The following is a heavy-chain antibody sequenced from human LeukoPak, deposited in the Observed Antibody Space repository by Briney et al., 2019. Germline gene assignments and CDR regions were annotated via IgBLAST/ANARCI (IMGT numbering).Heavy chain of an antibody. Sequence: GGSLRLSCAVSGFTFRTSWMTWVRQAPGRRLERVAIINPDGSEKYYLKSLKGRITISRDNAENSVHLQMNSLKAEDTAIYYCARDRAYSAFDYWGQGTLVTVSS. D-gene: IGHD1-26*01. CDR1: GFTFRTSW. CDR2: INPDGSEK. J-gene: IGHJ4*02. V-gene: IGHV3-7*03. CDR3: ARDRAYSAFDY.